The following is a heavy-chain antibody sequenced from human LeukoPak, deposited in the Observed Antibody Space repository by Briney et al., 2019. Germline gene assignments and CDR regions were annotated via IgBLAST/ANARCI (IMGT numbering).Heavy chain of an antibody. CDR1: GYTFTSYD. Sequence: ASVKVSCKASGYTFTSYDINWVRQATGQGLEWMGWMNPNSGNTGYAQKFQGRVTMTRNTSISTAYMELSSLRSEDTAVYYCARRLVGATKGKYYFDYWGQGTLVTVSS. D-gene: IGHD1-26*01. V-gene: IGHV1-8*01. CDR3: ARRLVGATKGKYYFDY. CDR2: MNPNSGNT. J-gene: IGHJ4*02.